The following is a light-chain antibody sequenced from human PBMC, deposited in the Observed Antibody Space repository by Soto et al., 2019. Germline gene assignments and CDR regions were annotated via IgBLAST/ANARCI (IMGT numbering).Light chain of an antibody. CDR3: QQSYSTPLT. V-gene: IGKV1-39*01. CDR1: QSISSY. J-gene: IGKJ3*01. CDR2: AAS. Sequence: DIQMTQSPSSLAASVGDRVTITCRASQSISSYLNWYQQKPGKAPKLLIYAASSLQSGVPSRFSGSGSGTDFTLTTSSLHPEDFATYYCQQSYSTPLTFGPGTKVDI.